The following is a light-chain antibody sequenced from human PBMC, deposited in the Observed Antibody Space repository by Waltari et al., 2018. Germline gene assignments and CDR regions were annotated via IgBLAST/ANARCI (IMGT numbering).Light chain of an antibody. V-gene: IGKV4-1*01. J-gene: IGKJ2*01. Sequence: DIVMTQSLDSLSVSLGERATINCNSSRSVLSSAYNKNYFSWYQQKPGQPPKLLLYWASTRESVVPARFSGIGSGPDFTLTISSLQAEDVAVYYCHQYSSTPYTFGQGTRLEIK. CDR3: HQYSSTPYT. CDR2: WAS. CDR1: RSVLSSAYNKNY.